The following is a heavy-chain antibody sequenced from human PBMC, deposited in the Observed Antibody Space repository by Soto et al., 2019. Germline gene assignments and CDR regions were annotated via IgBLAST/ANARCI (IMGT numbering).Heavy chain of an antibody. Sequence: PGGSLRLSCASSGFTFISYAMIWVRQAPGKGLEWVSAISGSGGSTYYADSVKGRFTISRDNSKNTLYLQMNSLRAEDTAVYYCAKDLYSSGWYVDYWGQGTLVTVSS. CDR1: GFTFISYA. CDR3: AKDLYSSGWYVDY. V-gene: IGHV3-23*01. J-gene: IGHJ4*02. CDR2: ISGSGGST. D-gene: IGHD6-19*01.